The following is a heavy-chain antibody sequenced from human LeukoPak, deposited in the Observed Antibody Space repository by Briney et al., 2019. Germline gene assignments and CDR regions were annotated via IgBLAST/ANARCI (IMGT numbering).Heavy chain of an antibody. CDR1: GFTFSSYA. D-gene: IGHD3-16*02. CDR3: ATYPPYVWGSYRREPFDY. CDR2: ISGSGGST. V-gene: IGHV3-23*01. Sequence: PGGSLRLSCAASGFTFSSYAMSWVRQAPGKGLEWVSAISGSGGSTYYADSVKGRFTISRDNSKNTLYLQMNSLRAEDTAVYYCATYPPYVWGSYRREPFDYWGQGTLVTVSS. J-gene: IGHJ4*02.